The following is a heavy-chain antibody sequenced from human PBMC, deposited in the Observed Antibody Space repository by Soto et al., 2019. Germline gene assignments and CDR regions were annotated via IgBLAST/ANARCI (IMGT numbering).Heavy chain of an antibody. CDR2: ISGSGGST. J-gene: IGHJ4*02. Sequence: EVQLLESGGGLVQPGGSLRLSCAASGFTFSSYAMSWVRQAPGKGLEWVSAISGSGGSTYYADSVKGRFTISRDNSKNTLYLQMNSLRAEDTAVYYCARVGPLRLGELSSPNADYWGQGTLVTVSS. D-gene: IGHD3-16*02. CDR3: ARVGPLRLGELSSPNADY. CDR1: GFTFSSYA. V-gene: IGHV3-23*01.